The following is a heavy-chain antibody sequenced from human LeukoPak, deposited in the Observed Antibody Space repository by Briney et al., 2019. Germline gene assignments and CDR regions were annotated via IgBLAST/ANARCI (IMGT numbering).Heavy chain of an antibody. Sequence: SETLSLTCTVSGGSISSYYWSWIRQPAGKGLEWIGRIYISGSTYYNPSLKSRVTISVDTSKNQFSLKLSSVTAADTAVYYCAREDQIGAFYYYYGMDVWGQGTTVTVSS. V-gene: IGHV4-4*07. CDR1: GGSISSYY. D-gene: IGHD2/OR15-2a*01. CDR2: IYISGST. J-gene: IGHJ6*02. CDR3: AREDQIGAFYYYYGMDV.